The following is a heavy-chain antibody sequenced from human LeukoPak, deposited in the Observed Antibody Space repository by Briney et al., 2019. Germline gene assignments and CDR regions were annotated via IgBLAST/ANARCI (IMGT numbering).Heavy chain of an antibody. V-gene: IGHV4-30-2*01. CDR3: ASAYYYDSSGYVDY. D-gene: IGHD3-22*01. Sequence: PSQTLSLTCAVSGGSISSGGYSWSWIRQPPGKGLEWIGYIYHSGSTYYNPSLKSRVTISVDRSKNQFSLKLSSGTAADTAVYYCASAYYYDSSGYVDYWGQGTLVTVSS. CDR1: GGSISSGGYS. CDR2: IYHSGST. J-gene: IGHJ4*02.